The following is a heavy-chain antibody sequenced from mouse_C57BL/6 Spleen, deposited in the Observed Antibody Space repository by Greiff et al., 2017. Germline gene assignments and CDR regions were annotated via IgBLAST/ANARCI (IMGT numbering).Heavy chain of an antibody. J-gene: IGHJ1*03. CDR3: AREGRITTVVRGYCDV. D-gene: IGHD1-1*01. Sequence: EVQLQQSGPELVKPGASVKISCKASGYSFTDYNMNWVKQSNGKSLEWIGVINPNYGTTSYNQKFKGKATLTVDQSSSTAYMQLNSLTSEDSAVYYWAREGRITTVVRGYCDVWGTGTTVTVSS. CDR1: GYSFTDYN. CDR2: INPNYGTT. V-gene: IGHV1-39*01.